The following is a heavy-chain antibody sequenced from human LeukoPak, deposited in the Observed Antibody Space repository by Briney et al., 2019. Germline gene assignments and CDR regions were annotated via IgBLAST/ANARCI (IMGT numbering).Heavy chain of an antibody. CDR1: GFTFSSYW. CDR3: ARDDFWSGYLDWFDP. V-gene: IGHV3-7*01. D-gene: IGHD3-3*01. Sequence: PGGSLRLSCAASGFTFSSYWMSWVRQAPGKGLERVANIKQDGSEKYYVDSVKGRFTIPRDNAKNSLYLQMNSLRAEDTAVYYCARDDFWSGYLDWFDPWGQGTLVTVSS. CDR2: IKQDGSEK. J-gene: IGHJ5*02.